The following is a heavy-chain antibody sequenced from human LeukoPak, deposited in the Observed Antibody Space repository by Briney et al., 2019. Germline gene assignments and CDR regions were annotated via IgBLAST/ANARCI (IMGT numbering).Heavy chain of an antibody. Sequence: PGGSLRLPCAASGFTFSSYGMHWVRQAPGKGLEWVAVISYDGSNKYYADSVKGRFTISRDNSKNTLYLQMNSLRAEDTAVYYCAKDQSSGYYKTFDYWGQGTLVTVSS. V-gene: IGHV3-30*18. D-gene: IGHD3-22*01. CDR1: GFTFSSYG. J-gene: IGHJ4*02. CDR3: AKDQSSGYYKTFDY. CDR2: ISYDGSNK.